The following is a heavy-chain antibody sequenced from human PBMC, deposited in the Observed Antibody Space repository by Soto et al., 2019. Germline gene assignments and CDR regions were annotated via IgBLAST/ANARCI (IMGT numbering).Heavy chain of an antibody. J-gene: IGHJ4*02. CDR3: TTDYYESSGYYSFAY. CDR1: W. V-gene: IGHV3-15*07. CDR2: IRSKTDGVTN. D-gene: IGHD3-22*01. Sequence: WMNWVRQAPGKGLEWVGRIRSKTDGVTNEQAAAVQDRFTISRDDSRNTQYLQMNSLKTEDTAVYYCTTDYYESSGYYSFAYWGQGTLVTVSS.